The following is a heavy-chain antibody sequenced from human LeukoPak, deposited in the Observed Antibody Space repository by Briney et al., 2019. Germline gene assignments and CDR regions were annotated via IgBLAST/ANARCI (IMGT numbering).Heavy chain of an antibody. CDR1: GFTFSGYW. V-gene: IGHV3-7*01. D-gene: IGHD5-18*01. CDR2: IKKDGSEK. Sequence: GGSLRLSCAASGFTFSGYWMSWVRQAPGKGLEWVANIKKDGSEKYYVDSVKGRFTISRDNAKTSLYLQMNSLRAEDTAVYYCARDLSGVTGYTYGRGIDYWGQGTLVTVSS. J-gene: IGHJ4*02. CDR3: ARDLSGVTGYTYGRGIDY.